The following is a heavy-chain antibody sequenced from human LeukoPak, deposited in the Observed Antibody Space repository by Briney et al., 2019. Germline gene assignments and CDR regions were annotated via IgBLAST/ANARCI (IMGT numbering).Heavy chain of an antibody. CDR2: ISAYNGNT. J-gene: IGHJ5*02. Sequence: GASVKVSCKASGYTFTSYGISWVRQAPGQGLEWMGWISAYNGNTNYAQKLQGRVTMTTDTSTCTAYMELRSLRSDDTAVYYCARDASPYCSGGSCYPNWFDPWGQGTLVTVSS. CDR1: GYTFTSYG. D-gene: IGHD2-15*01. V-gene: IGHV1-18*01. CDR3: ARDASPYCSGGSCYPNWFDP.